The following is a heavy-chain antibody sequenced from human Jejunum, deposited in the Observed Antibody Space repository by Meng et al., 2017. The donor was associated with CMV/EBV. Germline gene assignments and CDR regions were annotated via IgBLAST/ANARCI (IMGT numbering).Heavy chain of an antibody. V-gene: IGHV1-46*01. D-gene: IGHD3-10*01. J-gene: IGHJ4*02. CDR3: VRDQGSRYVTMIADY. CDR2: FNPRGGGT. CDR1: GYTFSGFY. Sequence: SGYTFSGFYTHWVRQAPGQGLEWMAIFNPRGGGTIYAQRFQGRVTVTADTSTSTVYMELNSLTFEDTAIYYCVRDQGSRYVTMIADYWGQGTLVTVSS.